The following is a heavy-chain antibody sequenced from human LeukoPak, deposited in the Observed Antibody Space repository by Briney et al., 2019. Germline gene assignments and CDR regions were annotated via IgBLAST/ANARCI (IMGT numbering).Heavy chain of an antibody. CDR1: SYTFTSYG. CDR3: PRDVTGIALYY. CDR2: IIAYKGNT. J-gene: IGHJ4*02. D-gene: IGHD6-13*01. Sequence: ASVKVSCHASSYTFTSYGISWERHAPGPGLEWMGWIIAYKGNTNYAQKLQRGVTMTTDTSTRTAYMDRRNPKDHDTTLEYRPRDVTGIALYYWGQGNLVTVSS. V-gene: IGHV1-18*01.